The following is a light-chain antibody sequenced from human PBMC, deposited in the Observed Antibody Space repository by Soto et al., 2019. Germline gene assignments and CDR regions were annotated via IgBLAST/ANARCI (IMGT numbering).Light chain of an antibody. J-gene: IGKJ2*01. CDR1: ESISSW. CDR2: KAS. Sequence: DIQMTQSPSTLSASVGDRLTITCRASESISSWLAWYQQKPGKAPKLLIYKASSLESGVPSRFSGSGSGTEFSLNISSLQPDDFATYYCQQFATYPYTFGQGTKLEIK. CDR3: QQFATYPYT. V-gene: IGKV1-5*03.